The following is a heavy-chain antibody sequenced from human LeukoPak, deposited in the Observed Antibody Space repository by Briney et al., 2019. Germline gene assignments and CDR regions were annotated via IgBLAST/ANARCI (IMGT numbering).Heavy chain of an antibody. CDR3: TTGIGNYYYY. Sequence: GGSLRLSCAASGSTFSRYWMHWVRQVPGKGLVLVSRVKSDGSDTIYADSVKGRFTISRDNAKNTLYLQMDSLRAEDTAVYYCTTGIGNYYYYWGQGTLVTVAS. D-gene: IGHD3-10*01. CDR2: VKSDGSDT. J-gene: IGHJ4*02. CDR1: GSTFSRYW. V-gene: IGHV3-74*01.